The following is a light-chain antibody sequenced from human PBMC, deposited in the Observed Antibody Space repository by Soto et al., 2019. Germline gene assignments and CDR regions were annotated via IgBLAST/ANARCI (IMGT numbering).Light chain of an antibody. CDR1: ASNIGSKT. V-gene: IGLV1-44*01. CDR2: RTF. Sequence: QSVLTQPPSASGTPGQRVTISCPGSASNIGSKTVDWYQHLPGTAPKLLIHRTFQRPSGVPARFSGSKSDTSASLAISGLQSEDEADYYCAAWDDTLDDYVFGTGTKVTVL. CDR3: AAWDDTLDDYV. J-gene: IGLJ1*01.